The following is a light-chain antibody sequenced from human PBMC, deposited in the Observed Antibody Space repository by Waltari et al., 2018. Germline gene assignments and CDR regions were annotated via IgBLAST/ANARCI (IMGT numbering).Light chain of an antibody. V-gene: IGLV1-40*01. CDR3: LCYDSSLSGWV. CDR2: TKT. CDR1: SSNIGAGYD. Sequence: QSVLTQPPSVSGAPGQRVTISCTGSSSNIGAGYDVHWYRHLPGTAPKLLIYTKTNRPAGGPYRFSGSKSGNSASLAITGLQAEDETDYYCLCYDSSLSGWVFGGGTKLTVL. J-gene: IGLJ3*02.